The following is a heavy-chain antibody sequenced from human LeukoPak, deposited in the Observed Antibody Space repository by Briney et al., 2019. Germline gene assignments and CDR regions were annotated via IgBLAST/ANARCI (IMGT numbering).Heavy chain of an antibody. CDR3: ARGFPAVAQGADY. V-gene: IGHV4-34*01. CDR1: GGSFSGYY. J-gene: IGHJ4*02. CDR2: INHSGST. D-gene: IGHD6-19*01. Sequence: SEILSLTCAVYGGSFSGYYWSWIRQPPGKGLEWIGEINHSGSTNYNPSLKSRVTISVDTSKNQFSLKLSSVTAADTAVYYCARGFPAVAQGADYWGQGTLVTVSS.